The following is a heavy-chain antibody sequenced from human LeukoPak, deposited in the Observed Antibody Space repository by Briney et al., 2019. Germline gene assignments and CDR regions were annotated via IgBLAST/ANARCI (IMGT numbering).Heavy chain of an antibody. J-gene: IGHJ4*02. CDR3: ATSMNGFSSSSYYFDY. D-gene: IGHD2-2*01. CDR1: GHTFTGYY. CDR2: INPNNGGT. Sequence: ASVKVSCKASGHTFTGYYMHWVRQAPGQGPEWMGWINPNNGGTNYAQKFQGRVTMTRDTSVSTAYVELRRLRSDDTAIYYCATSMNGFSSSSYYFDYWGQGTLVTVSS. V-gene: IGHV1-2*02.